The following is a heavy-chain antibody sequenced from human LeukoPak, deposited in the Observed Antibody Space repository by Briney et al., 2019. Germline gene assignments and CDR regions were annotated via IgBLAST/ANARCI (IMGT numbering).Heavy chain of an antibody. CDR1: GFTFSSYW. D-gene: IGHD6-13*01. J-gene: IGHJ4*02. V-gene: IGHV3-74*01. Sequence: GGSLRLSCAASGFTFSSYWMHWVRHGPGKGLVWVSRINNDGSSTSYADSVKGRFTISRDNAKNTLYLQMNSLRAEDTAVYYCARGRAAAGTLTPDYWGQGTLVTVSS. CDR2: INNDGSST. CDR3: ARGRAAAGTLTPDY.